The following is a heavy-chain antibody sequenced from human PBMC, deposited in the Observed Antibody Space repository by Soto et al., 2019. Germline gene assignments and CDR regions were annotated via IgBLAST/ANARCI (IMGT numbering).Heavy chain of an antibody. CDR2: FDPEDGET. D-gene: IGHD3-9*01. Sequence: ASVKVSCKVSGYTLTEVSMHWVRQAPGKGLEWMGGFDPEDGETIYAQKFQGRVTMTEDTSSDTAYMELSSLRSEDTAVYYCATLGYYDILTGYWVTPGKYYFDYWGQGTLVTVSS. V-gene: IGHV1-24*01. J-gene: IGHJ4*02. CDR3: ATLGYYDILTGYWVTPGKYYFDY. CDR1: GYTLTEVS.